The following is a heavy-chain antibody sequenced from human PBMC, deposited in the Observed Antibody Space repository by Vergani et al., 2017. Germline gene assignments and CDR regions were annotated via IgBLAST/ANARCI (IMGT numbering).Heavy chain of an antibody. V-gene: IGHV2-5*04. CDR2: IYWNDDQ. CDR3: LYRKTECGTTGXFYPFYYYYYMDV. D-gene: IGHD1-7*01. CDR1: GFSLNTRGVS. J-gene: IGHJ6*03. Sequence: QITLKESGPTLVKPTQTLTLTCTFSGFSLNTRGVSVAWIRQPPGKALDWLALIYWNDDQHYSPSLNNRVTITKDTSKNQVVLTMTNMDYVDTGTYYCLYRKTECGTTGXFYPFYYYYYMDVCVKGTTVTVSS.